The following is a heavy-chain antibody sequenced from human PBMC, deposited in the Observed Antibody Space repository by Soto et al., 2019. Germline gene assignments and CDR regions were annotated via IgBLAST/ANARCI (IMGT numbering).Heavy chain of an antibody. Sequence: SGTLSLTCNVSGASISSGDYYWSWIRQPPGKGLEWIGYIYFSESTSYNPSLKSRVTISGDKSKNQFSLRLTSVTAADTAVYYCARGPLEVRGVIISWFDSSGQGTLDIGSS. CDR2: IYFSEST. CDR3: ARGPLEVRGVIISWFDS. D-gene: IGHD3-10*01. V-gene: IGHV4-30-4*01. CDR1: GASISSGDYY. J-gene: IGHJ5*01.